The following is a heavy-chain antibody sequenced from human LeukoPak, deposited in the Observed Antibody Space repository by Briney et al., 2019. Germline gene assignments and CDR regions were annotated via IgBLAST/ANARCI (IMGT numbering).Heavy chain of an antibody. CDR3: ARGRFCSSTSCYDDY. CDR1: GFTFSSYE. Sequence: GGSLRLSCAASGFTFSSYEMNWVRQAPGKGLEWVSFISSSGSSIYYAGSVKGRFTISRDDAKNSLYLQMNSLRAEDTAVYYCARGRFCSSTSCYDDYWGQGTLVTVSS. J-gene: IGHJ4*02. CDR2: ISSSGSSI. V-gene: IGHV3-48*03. D-gene: IGHD2-2*01.